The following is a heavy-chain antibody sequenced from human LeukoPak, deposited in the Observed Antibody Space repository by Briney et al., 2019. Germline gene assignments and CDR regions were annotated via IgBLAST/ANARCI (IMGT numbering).Heavy chain of an antibody. J-gene: IGHJ6*03. CDR2: ISAYNGNT. D-gene: IGHD5-24*01. Sequence: GASVKVSCKASGYTFTSYGISWVRQAPGQGLEWMGWISAYNGNTNYAQKLQGRVTMTTDTSTSTAYMELRSLRSDDTAVYYCARDRNGSPHFYYYYYYMDVWGKGTTVTVSS. CDR3: ARDRNGSPHFYYYYYYMDV. CDR1: GYTFTSYG. V-gene: IGHV1-18*01.